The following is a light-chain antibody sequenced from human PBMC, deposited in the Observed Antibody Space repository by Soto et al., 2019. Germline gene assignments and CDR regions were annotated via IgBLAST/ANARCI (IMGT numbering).Light chain of an antibody. Sequence: DVQMTQSPSSLSASVGERVTITCRPSQGIRNDLAWYQQKPGKAPKLLIYKASSLESGVPSRFSGSGSGTEFTLTISSLQPDDFATYYCQQYNSLGTFGQGTKVDIK. CDR1: QGIRND. CDR3: QQYNSLGT. J-gene: IGKJ1*01. CDR2: KAS. V-gene: IGKV1-5*03.